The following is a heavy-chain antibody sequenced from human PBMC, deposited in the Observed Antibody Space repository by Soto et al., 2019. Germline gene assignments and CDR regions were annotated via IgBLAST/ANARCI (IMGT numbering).Heavy chain of an antibody. J-gene: IGHJ6*02. CDR1: GFTFSSYG. CDR3: AKPSSYAARCSVMDV. V-gene: IGHV3-30*18. Sequence: GGSLRISCAASGFTFSSYGMHWVRQAPGKGLEWVAVISYDGSNKYYADSVKGRFTISRDNSKNTLYLQMNSLRAEDTAVYYCAKPSSYAARCSVMDVWAQRTTVTVSS. D-gene: IGHD6-6*01. CDR2: ISYDGSNK.